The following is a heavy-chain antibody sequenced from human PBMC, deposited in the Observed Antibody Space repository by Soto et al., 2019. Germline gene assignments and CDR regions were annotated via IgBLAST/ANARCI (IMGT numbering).Heavy chain of an antibody. CDR3: AVSSVVGATGLNYYYYYGMDV. D-gene: IGHD1-26*01. CDR2: TYYRSKWYN. J-gene: IGHJ6*02. CDR1: GDSVSSNSAA. Sequence: SQTLSLTCAISGDSVSSNSAAWNWIRQSPSRGLEWLGRTYYRSKWYNDYAVSVKSRITINPDTSKNQFSLQLNSVTPEDTAVYYCAVSSVVGATGLNYYYYYGMDVWGQGTTVTVSS. V-gene: IGHV6-1*01.